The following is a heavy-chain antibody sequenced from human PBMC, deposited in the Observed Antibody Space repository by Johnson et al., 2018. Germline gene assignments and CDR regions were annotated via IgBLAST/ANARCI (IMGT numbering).Heavy chain of an antibody. CDR3: ARDGRFLEWLPHDAFGI. J-gene: IGHJ3*02. CDR2: ISSSSSYL. CDR1: GFTFSSYS. V-gene: IGHV3-21*01. Sequence: VQLVESGGGLVKPGGSLRLSCAASGFTFSSYSMNWVRQAPGKGLEWVSSISSSSSYLYYADSVKGRFTISRDNAKNSLYLQMNSLRAEDAAGYYCARDGRFLEWLPHDAFGIWGQGTMGTVSS. D-gene: IGHD3-3*01.